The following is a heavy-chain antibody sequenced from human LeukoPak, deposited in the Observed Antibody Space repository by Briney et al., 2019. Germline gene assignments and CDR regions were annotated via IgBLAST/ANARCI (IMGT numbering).Heavy chain of an antibody. D-gene: IGHD2-15*01. J-gene: IGHJ4*02. Sequence: PSETLSLTCTVSGGSISGHFWSWIRQPPGKGLEWIGYLYYTGSTDCNPSLKSRVSISVDTSKNQFSLKLSSVTAADTAVYYCARYYCPGGTCSHFDYWGQGTLVTVSP. V-gene: IGHV4-59*08. CDR2: LYYTGST. CDR1: GGSISGHF. CDR3: ARYYCPGGTCSHFDY.